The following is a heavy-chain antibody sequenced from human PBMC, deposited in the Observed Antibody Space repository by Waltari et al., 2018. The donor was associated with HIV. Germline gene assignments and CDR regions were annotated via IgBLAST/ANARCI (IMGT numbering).Heavy chain of an antibody. CDR3: AKDHVGGWGFDY. Sequence: EVQLLESGGGLVQPGGSLRLSCAASGFTFSSYALSRVRQAPGKGLEWVSAISGSGGSTYYADSVKGRFTISRDNSKNTLYLQMNSLRAEDTAVYYCAKDHVGGWGFDYWGQGTLVTVSS. V-gene: IGHV3-23*01. J-gene: IGHJ4*02. CDR1: GFTFSSYA. CDR2: ISGSGGST. D-gene: IGHD3-16*01.